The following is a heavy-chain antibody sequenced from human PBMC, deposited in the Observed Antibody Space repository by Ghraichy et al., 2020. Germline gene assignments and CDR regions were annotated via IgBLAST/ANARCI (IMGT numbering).Heavy chain of an antibody. CDR2: ISHDGANN. Sequence: GESLNISCEASGLTLSSSAIHWVRQAPGKGLEWVAVISHDGANNFYAEAVKGRFTIYRGYSQNTVYLEMNSLRAEDTAVYYCASSSTIFGVSNFDCWGQGTLVTVSS. D-gene: IGHD3-3*01. J-gene: IGHJ4*02. V-gene: IGHV3-30-3*01. CDR1: GLTLSSSA. CDR3: ASSSTIFGVSNFDC.